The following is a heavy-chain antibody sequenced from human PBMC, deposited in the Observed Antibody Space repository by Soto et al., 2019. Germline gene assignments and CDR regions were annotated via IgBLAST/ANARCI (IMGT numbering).Heavy chain of an antibody. V-gene: IGHV4-4*02. CDR3: ARYSSEYYFDY. CDR1: GGSISSSNW. J-gene: IGHJ4*02. CDR2: ISRSGGT. D-gene: IGHD6-25*01. Sequence: QVQLQESGPGLVKPSETLSLTCAVSGGSISSSNWWRWVRQPPGKGLEWIGEISRSGGTNYNPSLKSRVTISLDKSRNQFSLNLSSVTAADTAVYFCARYSSEYYFDYWGQGILVTVSS.